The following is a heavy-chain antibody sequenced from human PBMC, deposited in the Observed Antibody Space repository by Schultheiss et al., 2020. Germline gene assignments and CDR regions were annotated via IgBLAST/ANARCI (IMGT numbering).Heavy chain of an antibody. J-gene: IGHJ4*02. D-gene: IGHD6-6*01. CDR2: ISYDGSNK. Sequence: GSLRLSCAASGFTFSSYGMHWVRQAPGKGLEWVAVISYDGSNKYYADSVKGRFTISRDNSKNTLYLQMNSLRAEDTAVYYCAKVSGSSPEGNYFDYWGQGTLVTVSS. CDR3: AKVSGSSPEGNYFDY. CDR1: GFTFSSYG. V-gene: IGHV3-30*18.